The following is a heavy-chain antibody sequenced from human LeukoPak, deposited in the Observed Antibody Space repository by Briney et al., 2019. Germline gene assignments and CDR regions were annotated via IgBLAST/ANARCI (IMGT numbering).Heavy chain of an antibody. CDR2: IGGTGDTT. V-gene: IGHV3-23*01. D-gene: IGHD2-2*01. CDR3: VKDRFSTSPSYFDY. CDR1: GFTFSRSA. J-gene: IGHJ4*02. Sequence: GGSLRLSCAAAGFTFSRSAMSWVRRAPGKGLEWVSGIGGTGDTTYYADSVKGRFIISRDNSKNTLFLQMNSLRAEDTAVYYCVKDRFSTSPSYFDYWGQGTLVAVSS.